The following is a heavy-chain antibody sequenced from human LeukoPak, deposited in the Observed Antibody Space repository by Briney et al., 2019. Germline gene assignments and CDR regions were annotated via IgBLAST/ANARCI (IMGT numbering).Heavy chain of an antibody. CDR2: IYHSGST. J-gene: IGHJ5*02. CDR3: ARLQYCSGTSCYWFDP. V-gene: IGHV4-30-2*01. CDR1: GGSISSGGYS. Sequence: SQTLSLTCAVSGGSISSGGYSWSWIRQPPGKGLEWIGYIYHSGSTYYNPSLKSRVTISVDRSKNQFSLRLSSVTAADTAVYYCARLQYCSGTSCYWFDPWGQGTLVTVSS. D-gene: IGHD2-2*01.